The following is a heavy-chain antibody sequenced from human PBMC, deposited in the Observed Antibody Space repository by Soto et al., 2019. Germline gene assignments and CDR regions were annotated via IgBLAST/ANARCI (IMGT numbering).Heavy chain of an antibody. CDR2: FWKDGTTK. CDR3: AKVYRPPPPYSAYEPFDY. CDR1: GFTLSSSV. V-gene: IGHV3-33*06. Sequence: QVQLVESGGGVVQPGKSLRLSCAASGFTLSSSVMHWVRQAPGKGLEWVAVFWKDGTTKYYADYVKGRFTISRDNSKNTLYLELNSLRTEDTDLCYCAKVYRPPPPYSAYEPFDYWGHGTLVSVSS. J-gene: IGHJ4*01. D-gene: IGHD5-12*01.